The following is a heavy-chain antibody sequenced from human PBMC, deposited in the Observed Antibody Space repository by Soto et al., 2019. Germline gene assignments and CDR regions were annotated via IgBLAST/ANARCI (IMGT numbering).Heavy chain of an antibody. CDR3: ARVPDTRARWFDP. Sequence: QVQLQESGPGLVKPSETLSLTCTVSGGSVSSGSYYWSWIRQPPGKGLEWIGYVYYSGSTNYNHSLKSRVTISVDTSKNQFHLKLSSVTAADTAVYYCARVPDTRARWFDPWGQGTLVTVSS. V-gene: IGHV4-61*01. CDR2: VYYSGST. J-gene: IGHJ5*02. CDR1: GGSVSSGSYY. D-gene: IGHD3-3*01.